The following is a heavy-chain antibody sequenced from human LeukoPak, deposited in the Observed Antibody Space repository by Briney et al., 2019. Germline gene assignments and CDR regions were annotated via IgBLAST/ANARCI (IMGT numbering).Heavy chain of an antibody. D-gene: IGHD6-13*01. CDR1: GDSISRNDYF. CDR2: VYYDGAT. J-gene: IGHJ4*02. Sequence: SETLSLTCTVSGDSISRNDYFWGWIRQSPGKGLEWIGSVYYDGATQYSPSLKSRVTMSVDRSKNQFSLKLSSVTAADTAVYYCARAVVAAAAGIDYWGQGTLVTVSS. CDR3: ARAVVAAAAGIDY. V-gene: IGHV4-39*07.